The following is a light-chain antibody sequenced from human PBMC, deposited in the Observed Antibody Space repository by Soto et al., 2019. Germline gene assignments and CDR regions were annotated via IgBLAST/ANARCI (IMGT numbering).Light chain of an antibody. Sequence: DIQMTQSPSTLSASVGDRVTITCRASQSISSWLVWYQQKPGKAPKLLIYKASSLESGVPSRFSGSGSATEFTLTINSLQPDDFATYYCQHYSGYPWTFGQGTKV. CDR3: QHYSGYPWT. CDR1: QSISSW. J-gene: IGKJ1*01. CDR2: KAS. V-gene: IGKV1-5*03.